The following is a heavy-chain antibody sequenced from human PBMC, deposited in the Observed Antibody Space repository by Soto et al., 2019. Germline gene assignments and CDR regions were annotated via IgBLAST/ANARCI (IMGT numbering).Heavy chain of an antibody. V-gene: IGHV1-69*01. Sequence: QVQLVQSGAQVKKPGSSVKVSCKASGGTFNNYAINWVRQAPGQGLEWLGGIIPIFGTANYGQKFQGRVTITADEPTSTAYMALSSLTSEDTAVYFCARGYSSDQGTFDSWGQGTLVTVSS. J-gene: IGHJ4*02. CDR2: IIPIFGTA. CDR3: ARGYSSDQGTFDS. CDR1: GGTFNNYA. D-gene: IGHD5-18*01.